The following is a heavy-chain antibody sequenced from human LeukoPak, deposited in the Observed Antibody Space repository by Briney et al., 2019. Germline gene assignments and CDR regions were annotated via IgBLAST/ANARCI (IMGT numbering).Heavy chain of an antibody. D-gene: IGHD5-24*01. Sequence: GVSLRLSCSASGFTFSKSWMIWLPHAPGNGLKWVANLNKDGTAKYYVYSVKVRFTISRYNAKMSMDLQVNSLRAEDTAGYYGTRGRRDVNYYWGQGTLVTVS. V-gene: IGHV3-7*01. J-gene: IGHJ4*02. CDR1: GFTFSKSW. CDR2: LNKDGTAK. CDR3: TRGRRDVNYY.